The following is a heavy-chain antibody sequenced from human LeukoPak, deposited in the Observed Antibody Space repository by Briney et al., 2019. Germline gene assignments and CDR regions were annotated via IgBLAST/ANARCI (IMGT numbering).Heavy chain of an antibody. J-gene: IGHJ3*01. Sequence: GGSLRLSCAASGFTVNDYYMSWVRQAPGKGLEWVGRIKSKTDGGTTDYAAPVKGRFTISRDDSKNTLSLQMNSLKSEDTAVYYCTTLSSWGQGTMVTVSS. CDR3: TTLSS. CDR2: IKSKTDGGTT. CDR1: GFTVNDYY. V-gene: IGHV3-15*01. D-gene: IGHD3-16*02.